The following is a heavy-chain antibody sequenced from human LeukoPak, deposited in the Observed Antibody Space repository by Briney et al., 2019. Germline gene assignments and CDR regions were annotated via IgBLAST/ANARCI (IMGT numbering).Heavy chain of an antibody. Sequence: GSSVKVSCKASGGTFSSYGISWVRQAPGQGLEWMGWISAYNGKTKYAQKLQGRVTMTTETSTSTAYMELRSLRSDDTAVYYCARARQQLVWANWFDPWGQGTLVTVSS. CDR2: ISAYNGKT. D-gene: IGHD6-13*01. J-gene: IGHJ5*02. CDR1: GGTFSSYG. CDR3: ARARQQLVWANWFDP. V-gene: IGHV1-18*01.